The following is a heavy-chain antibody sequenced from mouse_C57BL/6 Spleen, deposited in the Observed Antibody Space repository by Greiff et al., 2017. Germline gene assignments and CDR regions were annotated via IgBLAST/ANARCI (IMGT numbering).Heavy chain of an antibody. V-gene: IGHV5-4*01. CDR1: GFTFSSYA. CDR3: ARELEDAMYY. J-gene: IGHJ4*01. Sequence: DVKLVESGGGLVKPGGSLKLSCAASGFTFSSYAMSWVRQTPEKRLEWVATISDGGSYTYYPDNVKGRFTISRDNAKNNLYLQMSHLKFEDTAMYYCARELEDAMYYWGQGTTVTVSS. D-gene: IGHD3-3*01. CDR2: ISDGGSYT.